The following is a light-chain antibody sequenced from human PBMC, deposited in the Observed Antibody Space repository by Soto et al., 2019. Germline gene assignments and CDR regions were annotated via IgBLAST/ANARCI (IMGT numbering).Light chain of an antibody. CDR2: RND. Sequence: QAVVTQTPSASGTPGQRATISCSGSNSNMGRNYVYWYQQVPGTAPKLLMYRNDVWPSGVPDRFTGSKSGTSASLAISGLRSEDEADYYCAVWDNSLNGVAFGGGTKLTVL. V-gene: IGLV1-47*01. J-gene: IGLJ2*01. CDR3: AVWDNSLNGVA. CDR1: NSNMGRNY.